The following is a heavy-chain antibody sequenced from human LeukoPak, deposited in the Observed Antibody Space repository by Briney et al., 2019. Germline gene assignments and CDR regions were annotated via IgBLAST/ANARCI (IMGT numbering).Heavy chain of an antibody. CDR1: GVSITSGTYY. V-gene: IGHV4-61*02. CDR3: ARASETAMITL. Sequence: PSETLSLTCTVSGVSITSGTYYWTWIRQPAGKGLEWIGRIYSTGRVNYNPSLKSRVTMLLDTSKNHISLKLTSVTAADTAIYFCARASETAMITLWGQGTLATVSS. J-gene: IGHJ4*02. D-gene: IGHD5-18*01. CDR2: IYSTGRV.